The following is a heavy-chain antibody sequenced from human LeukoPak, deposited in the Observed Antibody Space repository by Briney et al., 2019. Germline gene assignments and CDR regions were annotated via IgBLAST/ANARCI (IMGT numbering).Heavy chain of an antibody. CDR2: IHSGGTT. D-gene: IGHD5-12*01. CDR1: GFTVSNNY. V-gene: IGHV3-53*01. Sequence: GGSLRLSCAASGFTVSNNYMSWVRQAPGKGLEWVSVIHSGGTTNYADSVQGRFTISRDSSKTTVYLHMNSLRAEDTAVYYCARDSDSGYGPFASWGQGTLVTVSS. CDR3: ARDSDSGYGPFAS. J-gene: IGHJ4*02.